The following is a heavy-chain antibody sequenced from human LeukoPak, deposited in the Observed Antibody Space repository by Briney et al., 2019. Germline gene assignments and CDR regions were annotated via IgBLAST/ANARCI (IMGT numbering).Heavy chain of an antibody. CDR1: GGSISSYY. CDR3: ARLQVYYFDY. D-gene: IGHD2-8*01. Sequence: PSEALSLTCTVSGGSISSYYWSWIRQPPGKGLEWIGYIYYSGSTNYNPSLKSRVTISVDTSKNQFSLKLSSVTAADTAVYYCARLQVYYFDYWGQGTPVTVSS. CDR2: IYYSGST. V-gene: IGHV4-59*08. J-gene: IGHJ4*02.